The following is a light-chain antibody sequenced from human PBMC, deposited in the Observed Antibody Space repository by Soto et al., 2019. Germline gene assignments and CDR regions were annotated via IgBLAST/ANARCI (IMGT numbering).Light chain of an antibody. Sequence: QSVLTQPPSVSAAPGQKVTISCSGSSSNIGNSYVSWYQQLPGTAPKLLIYDNNKRPSGIPDRFSGSKSGTSATLGITGLQTGDEADYYCGTWDSSLSALYVFGTGTKVNVL. CDR1: SSNIGNSY. J-gene: IGLJ1*01. CDR2: DNN. V-gene: IGLV1-51*01. CDR3: GTWDSSLSALYV.